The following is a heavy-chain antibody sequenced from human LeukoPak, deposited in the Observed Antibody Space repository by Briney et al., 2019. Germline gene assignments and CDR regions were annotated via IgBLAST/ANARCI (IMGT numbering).Heavy chain of an antibody. Sequence: SETLSLTCTVSGYSISSGYYWGWIRQPPGKGLEWIGSIYHSGSTYYNPSLKSRVTISVDTSKNQFTLKLSSVTAADTAVYYRARDRVSGYVSYWGQGTLVTVSS. J-gene: IGHJ4*02. CDR3: ARDRVSGYVSY. CDR1: GYSISSGYY. V-gene: IGHV4-38-2*02. CDR2: IYHSGST. D-gene: IGHD5-12*01.